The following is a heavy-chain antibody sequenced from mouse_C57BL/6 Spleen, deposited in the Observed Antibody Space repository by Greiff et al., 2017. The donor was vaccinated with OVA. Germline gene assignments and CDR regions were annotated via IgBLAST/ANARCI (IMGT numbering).Heavy chain of an antibody. Sequence: QVQLQQPGAELVKPGASVKLSCKASGYTFTSYWMHWVKQRPGRGLEWIGRIDPNSGGTKYNEKFKSKATLTVDKPSSTAYMQLSSLTSEDAAVEYCARGGLTTVVATNLDYWGQGTTLTVSS. V-gene: IGHV1-72*01. CDR2: IDPNSGGT. D-gene: IGHD1-1*01. J-gene: IGHJ2*01. CDR3: ARGGLTTVVATNLDY. CDR1: GYTFTSYW.